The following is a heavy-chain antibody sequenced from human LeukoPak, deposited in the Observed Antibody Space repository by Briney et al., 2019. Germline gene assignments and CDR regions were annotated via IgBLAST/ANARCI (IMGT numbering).Heavy chain of an antibody. CDR3: ARQPRDYYDSSGYYYAAYFDY. CDR2: ISSSSSYI. CDR1: GFTFSSYS. D-gene: IGHD3-22*01. J-gene: IGHJ4*02. V-gene: IGHV3-21*01. Sequence: GGSLRLSCAASGFTFSSYSMNWVRQAPGKGLEWVSSISSSSSYIYYADSVKGRFTISRDNAKNSLYLQMNSLSAEDTAVYYCARQPRDYYDSSGYYYAAYFDYWGQGTLVTVSS.